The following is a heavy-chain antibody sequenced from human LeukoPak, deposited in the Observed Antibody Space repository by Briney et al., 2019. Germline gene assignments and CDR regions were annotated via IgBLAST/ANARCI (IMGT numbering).Heavy chain of an antibody. V-gene: IGHV3-30*03. J-gene: IGHJ4*02. Sequence: PGRSLRLSCAASGFTFSSYGMHWVRQAPGKGLEWVAVISYDGSNKYYADSVKGRFTISRDNSKNSLYLQMNSLRAEDTAVYYCARVGELPTAGDYWGQGTLVTVSS. CDR1: GFTFSSYG. D-gene: IGHD1-26*01. CDR2: ISYDGSNK. CDR3: ARVGELPTAGDY.